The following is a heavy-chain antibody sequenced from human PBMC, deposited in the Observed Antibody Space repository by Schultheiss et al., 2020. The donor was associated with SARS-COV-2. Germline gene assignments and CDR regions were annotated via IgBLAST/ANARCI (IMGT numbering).Heavy chain of an antibody. V-gene: IGHV4-39*01. Sequence: SETLSLTCTVSGGSISSSSYYWGWIRQPPGKGLEWIGSIYYSGSTYYNPSLKSRVTISVDTSKNQFSLKLSSVTAADTAVYYCARQAQTYCSDDGCGRGYFDSWGQGALVTVSS. CDR3: ARQAQTYCSDDGCGRGYFDS. J-gene: IGHJ4*02. CDR1: GGSISSSSYY. CDR2: IYYSGST. D-gene: IGHD2-15*01.